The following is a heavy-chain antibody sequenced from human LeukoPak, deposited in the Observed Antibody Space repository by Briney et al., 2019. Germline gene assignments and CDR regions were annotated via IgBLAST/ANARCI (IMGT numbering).Heavy chain of an antibody. CDR1: GGSFSGHY. V-gene: IGHV4-34*01. J-gene: IGHJ3*02. CDR2: INHSGST. D-gene: IGHD2-21*02. CDR3: ARNCGGDCDAFDI. Sequence: KPSETLSLTCAVYGGSFSGHYWSWLRQPPGKGLEWIGEINHSGSTNYNPSLKSRVTISVDTSKNQFSLKLSSVTAADTAVYYCARNCGGDCDAFDIWGQGTMVTVSS.